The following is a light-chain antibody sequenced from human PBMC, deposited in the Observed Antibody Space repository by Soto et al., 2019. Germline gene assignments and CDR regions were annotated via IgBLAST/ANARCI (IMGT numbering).Light chain of an antibody. CDR1: QDIRGA. Sequence: IQLTQSPASLSASVGDKVTITCRASQDIRGALAWYQQSPGAAPRLLLYDASTLESGVPSRFSGSSSGTHFTLTISGLQPEDFATYYCQQFLSYPITFGQGTRLE. V-gene: IGKV1-13*02. CDR2: DAS. J-gene: IGKJ5*01. CDR3: QQFLSYPIT.